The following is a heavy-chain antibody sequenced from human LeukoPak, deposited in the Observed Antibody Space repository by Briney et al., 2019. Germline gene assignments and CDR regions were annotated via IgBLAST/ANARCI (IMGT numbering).Heavy chain of an antibody. CDR1: GFTFSDYY. CDR3: ARVSGIAARLLLHYYMDV. D-gene: IGHD6-6*01. V-gene: IGHV3-11*01. J-gene: IGHJ6*03. Sequence: GGSLRLSCAASGFTFSDYYMSWIRQAPGKGLEWVSYISSSGSTIYYADSVKGRFTISRDNAKNSLHLQMNSLRAEDTAVYYCARVSGIAARLLLHYYMDVWGKGTTVTVSS. CDR2: ISSSGSTI.